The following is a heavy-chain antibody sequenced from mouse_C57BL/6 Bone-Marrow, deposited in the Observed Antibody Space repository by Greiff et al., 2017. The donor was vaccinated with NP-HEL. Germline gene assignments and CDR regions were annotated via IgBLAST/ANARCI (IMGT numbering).Heavy chain of an antibody. V-gene: IGHV1-80*01. J-gene: IGHJ3*01. D-gene: IGHD1-1*01. Sequence: VQLQQSGAELVKPGASVKISCKASGYAFSSYWMNWVKQRPGKGLEWIGQIYPGDGDTNYNGKFKGKATLTAVKSSSTVYMELSSMTSEDSAVYFCARGGGSRPFADWGKGTLVTVSA. CDR1: GYAFSSYW. CDR2: IYPGDGDT. CDR3: ARGGGSRPFAD.